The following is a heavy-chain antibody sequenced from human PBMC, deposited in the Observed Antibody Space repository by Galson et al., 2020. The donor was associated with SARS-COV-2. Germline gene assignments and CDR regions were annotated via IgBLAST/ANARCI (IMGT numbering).Heavy chain of an antibody. V-gene: IGHV3-21*01. Sequence: GESLNISCAASGFTFSSYSMNWVRPAPGKGLDWIASISSSSSYIYYADSVKGRFTISRDNAKNSLYLQMNSLRAEDTAVYYCASIAAADTLYYYYGIDVWGQVTTVTVSS. D-gene: IGHD6-13*01. CDR2: ISSSSSYI. CDR3: ASIAAADTLYYYYGIDV. CDR1: GFTFSSYS. J-gene: IGHJ6*02.